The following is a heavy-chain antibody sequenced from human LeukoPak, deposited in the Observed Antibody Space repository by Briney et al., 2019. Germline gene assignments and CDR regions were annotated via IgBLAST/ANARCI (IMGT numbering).Heavy chain of an antibody. J-gene: IGHJ4*02. CDR1: GGSISLYY. CDR2: FYDTRSP. D-gene: IGHD3-10*01. Sequence: SETLSLTCTVSGGSISLYYWSWIRQPPGKGLEWIGYFYDTRSPKYNPSLERRVTISVDMSRNRFSLNLTSVTAADTAVYYCARGRGSLTYWGQGTLATVSS. V-gene: IGHV4-59*01. CDR3: ARGRGSLTY.